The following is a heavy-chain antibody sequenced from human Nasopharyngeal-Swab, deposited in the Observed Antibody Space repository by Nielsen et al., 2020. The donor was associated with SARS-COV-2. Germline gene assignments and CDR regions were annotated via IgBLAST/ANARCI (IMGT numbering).Heavy chain of an antibody. V-gene: IGHV1-18*04. CDR3: ARSHYGGKNDS. J-gene: IGHJ4*02. D-gene: IGHD4-23*01. CDR2: NSAYNGNT. Sequence: SVTVSCKGSRCACTSYDIIWSRHPPGQGLVGRGWNSAYNGNTNYAQKLQGRVNMTTDTSTSTAYMELRSLRSDDTAVYYCARSHYGGKNDSWGPGTLVTVAS. CDR1: RCACTSYD.